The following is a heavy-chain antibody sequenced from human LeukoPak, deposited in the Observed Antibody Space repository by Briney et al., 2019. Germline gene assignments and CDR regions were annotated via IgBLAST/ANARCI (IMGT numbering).Heavy chain of an antibody. CDR3: AARGDGYKPIDY. J-gene: IGHJ4*02. Sequence: PGGSLRLSCAASGFTVSSNYMSWVRQAPGKGLEWVSVIYSGGSTYCADSVKGRFTISRDNSKNTLYLQMNSLRAEDTAVYYCAARGDGYKPIDYWGQGTLVTVSS. D-gene: IGHD5-24*01. V-gene: IGHV3-66*01. CDR2: IYSGGST. CDR1: GFTVSSNY.